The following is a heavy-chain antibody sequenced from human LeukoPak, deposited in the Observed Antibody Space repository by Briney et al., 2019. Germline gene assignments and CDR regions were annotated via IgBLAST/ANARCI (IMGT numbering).Heavy chain of an antibody. J-gene: IGHJ6*04. Sequence: GGSLRPSCAASGFTFSSYSMNWVRQAPGKGLEWVSSISCSSNYIYYADSVKGRFTISRDNAKNSLYLQMNSLRAEDTAVYYCAELGITMIGGVWGKGTTVTISS. V-gene: IGHV3-21*01. CDR2: ISCSSNYI. CDR1: GFTFSSYS. CDR3: AELGITMIGGV. D-gene: IGHD3-10*02.